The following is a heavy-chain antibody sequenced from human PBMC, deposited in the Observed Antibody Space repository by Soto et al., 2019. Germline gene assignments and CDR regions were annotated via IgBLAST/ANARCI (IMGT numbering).Heavy chain of an antibody. CDR2: ISAIYDDT. D-gene: IGHD3-10*01. Sequence: ASVKVSCKASGGTFSSYAISWVRQAPGQGLEWMGWISAIYDDTNHAQKLQGRVTITKDTSTSTAYMELRSLKSDDTAVYYCARSGSYYPARNWFGPWGQGTLVTVSS. J-gene: IGHJ5*02. V-gene: IGHV1-18*01. CDR1: GGTFSSYA. CDR3: ARSGSYYPARNWFGP.